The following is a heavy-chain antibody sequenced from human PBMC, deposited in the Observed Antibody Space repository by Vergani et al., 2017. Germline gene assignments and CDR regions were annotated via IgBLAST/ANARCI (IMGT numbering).Heavy chain of an antibody. Sequence: QVQLQESGPGLVKPPGTLSLTCAVSGDSISSNNCWTWVRQPPRKGLEWIGEICHTEDTKYSPSLKSRVSMSVGTSKNQFFLTLSSVNATDTAVYYCARESRAAGYSGPDSWGQGTRVTVSS. J-gene: IGHJ4*02. V-gene: IGHV4-4*03. CDR3: ARESRAAGYSGPDS. CDR2: ICHTEDT. CDR1: GDSISSNNC. D-gene: IGHD6-13*01.